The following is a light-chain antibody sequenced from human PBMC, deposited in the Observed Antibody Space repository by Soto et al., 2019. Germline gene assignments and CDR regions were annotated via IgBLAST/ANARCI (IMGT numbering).Light chain of an antibody. V-gene: IGLV3-21*02. Sequence: SYELTQPPSVSVAPGQTASITCGGDNIGSKPVHWYQQKSGQAPVLVVYDDSDRPSGIPERITGSNSGNTATLTISRVEVGDEADYYCQVWDSGSYHQVFGGGTQLTVL. J-gene: IGLJ2*01. CDR3: QVWDSGSYHQV. CDR2: DDS. CDR1: NIGSKP.